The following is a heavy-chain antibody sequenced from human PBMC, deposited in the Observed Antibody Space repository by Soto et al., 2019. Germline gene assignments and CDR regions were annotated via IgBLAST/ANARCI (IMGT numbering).Heavy chain of an antibody. Sequence: EVQLLESGGGLVQPGGSLRLSCAASGFTFSSYAMSWVRQAPGKGLEWVSAISGSGGSTYYADSVKGRFTISRDNSKNTLYLQMNSLRAEDTAVYYCAKGRQNYGDYDWYFDLWGRGTLVTVSS. D-gene: IGHD4-17*01. CDR2: ISGSGGST. CDR1: GFTFSSYA. J-gene: IGHJ2*01. CDR3: AKGRQNYGDYDWYFDL. V-gene: IGHV3-23*01.